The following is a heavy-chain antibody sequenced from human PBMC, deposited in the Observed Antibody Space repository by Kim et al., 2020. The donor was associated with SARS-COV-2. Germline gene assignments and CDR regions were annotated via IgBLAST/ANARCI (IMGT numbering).Heavy chain of an antibody. CDR3: ASRGDYGLWENFDL. CDR1: GGSFSGYY. V-gene: IGHV4-34*01. Sequence: SETLSLTCAVYGGSFSGYYWSWIRQPPGKGLEWIGEINHSGSTNYNPSLKSRVTISVDTSKNQFSLKLSSVTAADTAVYYCASRGDYGLWENFDLWGRGTLVTVSS. CDR2: INHSGST. D-gene: IGHD4-17*01. J-gene: IGHJ2*01.